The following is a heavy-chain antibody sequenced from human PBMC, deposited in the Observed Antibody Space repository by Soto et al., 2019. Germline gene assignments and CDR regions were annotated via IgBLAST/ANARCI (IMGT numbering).Heavy chain of an antibody. J-gene: IGHJ5*02. Sequence: SETLSLTCTVPGGSIGGYYGSWIRQPPGKGLEWIGYIYYSGSTNYNPSLKSRVTTSVDTSKNQFSLKLSSVTAADTAVYYCARDRGGFDPWGQGTLVTVSS. CDR2: IYYSGST. CDR1: GGSIGGYY. D-gene: IGHD3-10*01. CDR3: ARDRGGFDP. V-gene: IGHV4-59*01.